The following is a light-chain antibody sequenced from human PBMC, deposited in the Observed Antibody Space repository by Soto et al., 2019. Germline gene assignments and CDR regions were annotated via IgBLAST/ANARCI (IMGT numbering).Light chain of an antibody. V-gene: IGLV2-14*01. CDR2: EVS. J-gene: IGLJ2*01. Sequence: QSVLTQPASVSGSPGQSITISCTGTSSDVGGYNYVSWYQQHPGKAPKLMIYEVSNWPSGVSNRFSGSKSGNTASLTISGLQAEDEADYYCSSYTSSNTPVVFGGGTKLTVL. CDR3: SSYTSSNTPVV. CDR1: SSDVGGYNY.